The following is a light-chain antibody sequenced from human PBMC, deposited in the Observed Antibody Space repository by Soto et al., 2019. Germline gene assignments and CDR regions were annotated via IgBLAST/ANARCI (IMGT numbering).Light chain of an antibody. CDR1: QSVKSSY. CDR2: GAS. J-gene: IGKJ1*01. V-gene: IGKV3-20*01. Sequence: EIVLTQSPGTLSLSPGERATLSCRASQSVKSSYLAWYQQKPGQAPRLLIYGASTRATGIPDRFSGSGSGTDFTLTITRLEPEDFAVYYCQQYGSSPWKFGQGTKVDIK. CDR3: QQYGSSPWK.